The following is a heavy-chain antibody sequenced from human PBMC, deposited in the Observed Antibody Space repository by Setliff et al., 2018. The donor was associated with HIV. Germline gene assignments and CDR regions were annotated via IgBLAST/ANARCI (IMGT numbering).Heavy chain of an antibody. CDR3: ARDGEYQVLHYYYSGMAV. V-gene: IGHV1-46*01. J-gene: IGHJ6*02. Sequence: ASVKVSCKASGYTFTSYILHWVRQAAGQGLEWVGRIAPSSGGIHYAQKFQDRVTMTRDTSTSTVYMELRSLRSDDTAVYFCARDGEYQVLHYYYSGMAVWGQGTTVTVS. CDR1: GYTFTSYI. CDR2: IAPSSGGI. D-gene: IGHD2-2*01.